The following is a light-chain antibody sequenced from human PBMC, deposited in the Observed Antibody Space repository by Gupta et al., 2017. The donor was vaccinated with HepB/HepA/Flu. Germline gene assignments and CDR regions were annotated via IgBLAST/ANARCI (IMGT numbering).Light chain of an antibody. J-gene: IGLJ2*01. Sequence: QSALTQPASVSGSPGQSITISCTGTTSDVGGYNSVSWYQQRPGTAPKLMIYDVSNRPSGISNRFSGSKSGNTASLTISGLQAEDDADYYCSSYTSGSTLVVAFGGGTKLTVL. CDR1: TSDVGGYNS. V-gene: IGLV2-14*01. CDR2: DVS. CDR3: SSYTSGSTLVVA.